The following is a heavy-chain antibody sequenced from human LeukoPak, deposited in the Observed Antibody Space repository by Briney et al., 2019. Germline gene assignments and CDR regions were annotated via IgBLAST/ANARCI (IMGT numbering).Heavy chain of an antibody. D-gene: IGHD1-26*01. Sequence: PGGSLRLSCAASGFTFSDYWMTWARQVPGKGLEWVANVGRDGSEKNYVDSVKGRFTISRDNAKKSLSLEMNSLRVEDTALYYCARVGAWELQRVFENWGQGTLVTVSS. CDR3: ARVGAWELQRVFEN. J-gene: IGHJ4*02. CDR1: GFTFSDYW. CDR2: VGRDGSEK. V-gene: IGHV3-7*01.